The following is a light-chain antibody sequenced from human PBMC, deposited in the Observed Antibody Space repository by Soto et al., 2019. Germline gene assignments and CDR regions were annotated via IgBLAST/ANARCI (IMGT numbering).Light chain of an antibody. Sequence: IVMNQSPNSLAVCMGDSSTIPCNSSKIVYHSSNNKNYLAWYQQKPGQPPKLLIYWSSTRESGVPDRFSGSGSGTDFTLTIKNLQADDVAIYYCQQYYSTLPINCGKGQRRAIK. J-gene: IGKJ5*01. CDR1: KIVYHSSNNKNY. V-gene: IGKV4-1*01. CDR3: QQYYSTLPIN. CDR2: WSS.